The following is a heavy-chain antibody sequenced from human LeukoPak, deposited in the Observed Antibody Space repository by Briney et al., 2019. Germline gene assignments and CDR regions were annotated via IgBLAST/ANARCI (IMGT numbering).Heavy chain of an antibody. CDR1: GAPISSEGYY. CDR3: ARSSYYYDSSGYRIYGMDV. J-gene: IGHJ6*02. CDR2: IYYSGHT. V-gene: IGHV4-31*03. Sequence: SETLSLTCTVSGAPISSEGYYWSWIRQHPGEGLELIGFIYYSGHTYYNPSLKSRVSISLDASKNQFSLKLSSVTAADTAVYYCARSSYYYDSSGYRIYGMDVWGQGTTVTVSS. D-gene: IGHD3-22*01.